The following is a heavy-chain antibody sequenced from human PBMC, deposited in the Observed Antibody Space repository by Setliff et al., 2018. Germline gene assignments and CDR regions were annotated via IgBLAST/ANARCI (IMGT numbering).Heavy chain of an antibody. J-gene: IGHJ6*02. CDR1: KFTFSDYG. V-gene: IGHV3-30*18. Sequence: SLRLSCAASKFTFSDYGMHWVRQAPGKGLEWVALISNDGRKKYYADSVKGRFTVSRDNSKNTLYLHLNSLRVDDTAVYYCAKVGGGILTLYFYYGMDVWGQGTTVTVSS. D-gene: IGHD3-9*01. CDR2: ISNDGRKK. CDR3: AKVGGGILTLYFYYGMDV.